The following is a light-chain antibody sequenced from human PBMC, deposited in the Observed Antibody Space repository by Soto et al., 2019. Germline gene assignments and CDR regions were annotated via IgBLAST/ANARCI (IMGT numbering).Light chain of an antibody. J-gene: IGLJ2*01. Sequence: QSALTQPAFVSGSPGQSITISCSGTSSDVGGYNFVSWYQVHPGKAPRLILYDVSSRPSGVSYRFSGSKSANTASLNISRLQAGDEADYYCSSYTTTTPLVVFGGGTKLTVL. CDR2: DVS. V-gene: IGLV2-14*03. CDR1: SSDVGGYNF. CDR3: SSYTTTTPLVV.